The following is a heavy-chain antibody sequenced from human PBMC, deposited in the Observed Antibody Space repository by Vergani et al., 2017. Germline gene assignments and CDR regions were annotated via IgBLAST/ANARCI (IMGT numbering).Heavy chain of an antibody. CDR1: GFTFSSHA. CDR3: ARGASGDYVSSFDY. Sequence: QVQLVESGGGVVQPGRSLRLSCAASGFTFSSHAMHWVRRAPGKGLEGVAVISYDGSNKYYADSVKGRFTISRDNSKNTLYLQMNSLRAEDTAVYYCARGASGDYVSSFDYWGQGTLVTVSS. J-gene: IGHJ4*02. V-gene: IGHV3-30-3*01. D-gene: IGHD4-17*01. CDR2: ISYDGSNK.